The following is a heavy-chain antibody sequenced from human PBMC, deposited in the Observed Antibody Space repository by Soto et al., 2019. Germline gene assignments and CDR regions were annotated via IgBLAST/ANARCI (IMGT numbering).Heavy chain of an antibody. D-gene: IGHD3-3*01. Sequence: PGGSLRLSCAASGFTFSSYGMHWVRQAPGKGLEWVAVIWYDGSNKYYADSVKGRFTISRDNSKNTLYLQMNSLRAEDTAVYYCARESQAADYDFWSGSVSRNYGMGVWGQGTTVTVSS. CDR3: ARESQAADYDFWSGSVSRNYGMGV. CDR1: GFTFSSYG. V-gene: IGHV3-33*01. CDR2: IWYDGSNK. J-gene: IGHJ6*02.